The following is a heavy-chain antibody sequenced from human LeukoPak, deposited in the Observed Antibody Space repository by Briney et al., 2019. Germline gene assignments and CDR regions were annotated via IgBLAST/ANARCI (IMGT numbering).Heavy chain of an antibody. D-gene: IGHD3-22*01. J-gene: IGHJ4*02. CDR1: GGSITNYF. CDR3: ARAGYYASGGYNGHFDY. V-gene: IGHV4-59*01. CDR2: IYYSGST. Sequence: SETLSLTCTVSGGSITNYFWTWIRQPPGKGLEWIGYIYYSGSTDYNPSLKSRVTISVDTSKNQFSLKLSSVTAADTAVYFCARAGYYASGGYNGHFDYWGQGTLVTVSS.